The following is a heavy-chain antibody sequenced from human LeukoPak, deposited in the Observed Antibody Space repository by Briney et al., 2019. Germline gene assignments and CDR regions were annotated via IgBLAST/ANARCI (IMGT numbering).Heavy chain of an antibody. Sequence: ASGKVSCKASGYTFTSYDINWVRQATGQGLEWMGWMNPNSGNTGSAQRFQGRVTMTRDTSISTAYMELRSLRSEDTAVYYCARGPLVRLPSSFDPWGQGTLVTVSS. CDR2: MNPNSGNT. CDR1: GYTFTSYD. CDR3: ARGPLVRLPSSFDP. J-gene: IGHJ5*02. V-gene: IGHV1-8*01. D-gene: IGHD3-16*02.